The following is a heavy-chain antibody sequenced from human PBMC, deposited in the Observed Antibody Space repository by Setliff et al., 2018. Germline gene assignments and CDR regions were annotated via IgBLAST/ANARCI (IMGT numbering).Heavy chain of an antibody. Sequence: SVKVSCKASGGTFNTYGITWVRQAPAQGLEWMGGIIPGLGILDYAQKFQDRVTITADRSTSTAYMELSSLRPEDTAVYYCASRTHPHVITGVTQGGGWWYYYYMDVWGKGTTVTVSS. J-gene: IGHJ6*03. CDR1: GGTFNTYG. CDR3: ASRTHPHVITGVTQGGGWWYYYYMDV. CDR2: IIPGLGIL. V-gene: IGHV1-69*10. D-gene: IGHD3-22*01.